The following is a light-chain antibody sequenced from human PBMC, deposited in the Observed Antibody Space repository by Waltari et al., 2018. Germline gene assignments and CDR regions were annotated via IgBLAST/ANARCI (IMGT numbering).Light chain of an antibody. CDR3: SSYAGRNTL. CDR2: EVS. J-gene: IGLJ2*01. Sequence: QSALTQPPSASGAPGQSVTISCTGTSSHVGGYNHVSWYQQHPGEAPKLLIYEVSKRPSGVPNRFSGSKSGNTASLTVSGLQAEDEGDYYCSSYAGRNTLFGGGTKLTVL. CDR1: SSHVGGYNH. V-gene: IGLV2-8*01.